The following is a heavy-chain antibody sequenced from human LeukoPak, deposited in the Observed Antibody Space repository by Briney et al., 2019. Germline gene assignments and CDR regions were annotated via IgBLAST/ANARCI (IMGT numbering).Heavy chain of an antibody. CDR3: ARGFDVLSGIDY. Sequence: PGGSLRLSCAASGFTLSSYEMNWVRQAPGKGLEWVSYISSSGSTIYDADSVKGRLTISRDNAKNSLYLQMNSLRAEDTAIYYCARGFDVLSGIDYWGQGTLVTVSS. D-gene: IGHD3-3*01. J-gene: IGHJ4*02. CDR1: GFTLSSYE. CDR2: ISSSGSTI. V-gene: IGHV3-48*03.